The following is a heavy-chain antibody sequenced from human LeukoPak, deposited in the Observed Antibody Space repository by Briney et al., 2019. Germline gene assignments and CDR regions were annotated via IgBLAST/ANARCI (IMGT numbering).Heavy chain of an antibody. CDR1: GFMFASYA. CDR3: AKLLAPYYYGMDV. V-gene: IGHV3-23*01. Sequence: PGGSLRLSCAASGFMFASYAMSWARLAPGKGLEWVSAISGSGGRTYYADSVKGRFTISRDDSKNTLYLQMNSLRAEDTAVYYCAKLLAPYYYGMDVWGQGTTVTVSS. D-gene: IGHD2-15*01. J-gene: IGHJ6*02. CDR2: ISGSGGRT.